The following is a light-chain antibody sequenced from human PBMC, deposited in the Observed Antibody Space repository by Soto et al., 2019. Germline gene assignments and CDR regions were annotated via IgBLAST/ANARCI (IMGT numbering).Light chain of an antibody. V-gene: IGKV2-28*01. Sequence: DIVLTQSPLSLPVTPGEPASISCRSSQSLLHSNGYNYLDWYLQKPGQSPHLLIYLGSNRASGVPGRFSGSGSGTDFTLKISRVEAEDVGVYYCMQALQTPLTFGGGTKVDIK. CDR2: LGS. J-gene: IGKJ4*01. CDR1: QSLLHSNGYNY. CDR3: MQALQTPLT.